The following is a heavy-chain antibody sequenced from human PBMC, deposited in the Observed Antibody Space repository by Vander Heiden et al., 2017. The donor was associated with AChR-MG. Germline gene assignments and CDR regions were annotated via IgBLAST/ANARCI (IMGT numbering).Heavy chain of an antibody. Sequence: VQLVQSGAEVKKPGSSVKVSCKASGGTFSSYAISWVRQAPGQGLEWMGVIITSFGTANYAQKYQARVTITADESTSTAYMELSSLRSEDTAVYYCARTTHYDILTGYYEGWFDPWGQGTLVTVSS. D-gene: IGHD3-9*01. CDR2: IITSFGTA. CDR3: ARTTHYDILTGYYEGWFDP. J-gene: IGHJ5*02. V-gene: IGHV1-69*01. CDR1: GGTFSSYA.